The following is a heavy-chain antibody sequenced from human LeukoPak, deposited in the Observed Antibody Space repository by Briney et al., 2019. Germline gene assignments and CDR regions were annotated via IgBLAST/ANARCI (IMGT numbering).Heavy chain of an antibody. J-gene: IGHJ3*02. Sequence: GGSLRLSCAASGFTFSDYYMSWIRQAPGEGLEWVSYISSSGSTIYYADSVKGRFTISRDNAKNSLYLQMNSLRAEDTAVYYCAKGGATIFDAFDIWGQGTMVTVSS. D-gene: IGHD5-12*01. V-gene: IGHV3-11*04. CDR2: ISSSGSTI. CDR3: AKGGATIFDAFDI. CDR1: GFTFSDYY.